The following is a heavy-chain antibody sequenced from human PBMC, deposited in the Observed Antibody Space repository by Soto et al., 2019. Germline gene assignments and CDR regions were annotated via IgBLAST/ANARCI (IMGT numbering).Heavy chain of an antibody. CDR2: IDPSYSYT. Sequence: EVQLVQSGAEVKKPGESLRISCKGSGYSFTSYWISWLRQMPGKGLEWMWSIDPSYSYTNYSPSFQGHVTISADKSISIGYLQWSSLKASDTAMYYCASQRGATYPHDFGYWGQGTLVTVSS. CDR3: ASQRGATYPHDFGY. CDR1: GYSFTSYW. V-gene: IGHV5-10-1*01. D-gene: IGHD1-26*01. J-gene: IGHJ4*02.